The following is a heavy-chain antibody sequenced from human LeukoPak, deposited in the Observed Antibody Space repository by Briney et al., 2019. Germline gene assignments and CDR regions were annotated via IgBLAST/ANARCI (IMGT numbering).Heavy chain of an antibody. D-gene: IGHD3-10*01. CDR3: ARPSGDAFDI. CDR1: GGSISSSSYY. J-gene: IGHJ3*02. V-gene: IGHV4-39*01. CDR2: IYYSGSA. Sequence: PSETLSLTCTVSGGSISSSSYYWGWIRQPPGKGLEWIGSIYYSGSAYYNPSLKSRVTISVDTSKNQFSLKLSSVTAADTAVYYCARPSGDAFDIWGQGTMVTVSS.